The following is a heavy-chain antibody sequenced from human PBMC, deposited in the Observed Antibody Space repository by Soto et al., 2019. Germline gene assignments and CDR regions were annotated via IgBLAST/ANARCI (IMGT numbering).Heavy chain of an antibody. Sequence: QVQLQESGPGLVKPSETLSLTCTVSDDSSSNYKWSWIRQPPGRRLEWIGYIDSNGGSSYNPSLQTRVTISIYPSTKPFFLRPSSVTAAAPAVYYCVRPGLGRLHGLVEVWGQGTTVTVSS. D-gene: IGHD4-4*01. J-gene: IGHJ6*02. CDR1: DDSSSNYK. V-gene: IGHV4-59*08. CDR3: VRPGLGRLHGLVEV. CDR2: IDSNGGS.